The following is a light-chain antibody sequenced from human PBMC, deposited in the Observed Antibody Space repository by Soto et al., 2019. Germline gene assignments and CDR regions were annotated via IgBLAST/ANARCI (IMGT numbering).Light chain of an antibody. V-gene: IGLV2-14*03. CDR1: SSDVGSYNY. CDR2: DVS. CDR3: SSFTTSSTLV. J-gene: IGLJ2*01. Sequence: QSALTQPASVSGSPGQSFTISCTGTSSDVGSYNYVSWYQQHPGKAPKLTIFDVSNRPSGVSNRFSGSKSGNTASLTISGLQAEDEADYYCSSFTTSSTLVFGGGTKLTVL.